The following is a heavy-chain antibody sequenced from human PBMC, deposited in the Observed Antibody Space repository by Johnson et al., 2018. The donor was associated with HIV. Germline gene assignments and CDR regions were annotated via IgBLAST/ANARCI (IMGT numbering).Heavy chain of an antibody. CDR1: GFTFDDHG. V-gene: IGHV3-30*02. J-gene: IGHJ3*02. D-gene: IGHD3-3*01. CDR3: ARERFLEWFGAFDI. CDR2: IRYDGSNK. Sequence: QVQLVESGGGVVPPGGSLRLSCAASGFTFDDHGMSWVRQAPGKGLEWVAFIRYDGSNKYYVDSVKGRFTISRENAKNSLYLQMNSLRAEDTAVYYCARERFLEWFGAFDIWGQGTMVTVSS.